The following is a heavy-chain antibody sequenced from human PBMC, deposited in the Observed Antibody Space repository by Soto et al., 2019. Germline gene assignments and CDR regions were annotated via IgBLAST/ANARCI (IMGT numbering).Heavy chain of an antibody. CDR3: ARADTAMVSGGYYFDY. V-gene: IGHV1-69*06. Sequence: QVQLVQSGAEVKKPGSSVKVSCKASGGTLSSYAISWVRQAPGQGLEWMGGIIPIFGTANYAQKFQGRVTITADKSTSTAYMELSSLRSEDTAVYYCARADTAMVSGGYYFDYWGQGTLVTVSS. J-gene: IGHJ4*02. CDR2: IIPIFGTA. D-gene: IGHD5-18*01. CDR1: GGTLSSYA.